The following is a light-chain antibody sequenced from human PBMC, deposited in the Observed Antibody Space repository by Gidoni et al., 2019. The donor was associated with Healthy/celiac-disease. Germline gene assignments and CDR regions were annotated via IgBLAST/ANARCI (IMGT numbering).Light chain of an antibody. J-gene: IGKJ2*01. CDR3: QQYDNLPYT. CDR2: DAS. Sequence: DIQMTQSPSSLSASVGDRVTITCQASQDISNYLNWYQQKPGKAPKLLIYDASNLETRVSSRFSGSGSGTDFTFTISSLQPEDIATYYCQQYDNLPYTFGQGTKLEIK. V-gene: IGKV1-33*01. CDR1: QDISNY.